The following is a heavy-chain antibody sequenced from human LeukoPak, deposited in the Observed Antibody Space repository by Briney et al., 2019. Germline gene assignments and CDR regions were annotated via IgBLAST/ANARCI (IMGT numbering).Heavy chain of an antibody. Sequence: KPSETLSLTCTVSGGSISSYYWSWIRQPPGKGLEWIGYIYYSGSTNYNPSLKSRVTISVDTSKNQFSLKLSSVTAADTAVYYCARGTVVTDYWGQGTLVTVSS. V-gene: IGHV4-59*01. D-gene: IGHD4-23*01. J-gene: IGHJ4*02. CDR1: GGSISSYY. CDR3: ARGTVVTDY. CDR2: IYYSGST.